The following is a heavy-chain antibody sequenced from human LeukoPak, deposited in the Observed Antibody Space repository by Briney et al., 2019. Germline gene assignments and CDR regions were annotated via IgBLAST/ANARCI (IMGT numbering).Heavy chain of an antibody. J-gene: IGHJ4*02. CDR3: ARQGGDTGYFDF. CDR2: IRPSTGAT. D-gene: IGHD2-8*02. V-gene: IGHV1-2*02. CDR1: GYTFTGYY. Sequence: ASVRVSCKASGYTFTGYYMHWVRQAPGQGLEWMGWIRPSTGATGSALKFQGSVTMTRDTSTSTAYMELSDPTSDDTAVYFCARQGGDTGYFDFWGRGTLVTVSS.